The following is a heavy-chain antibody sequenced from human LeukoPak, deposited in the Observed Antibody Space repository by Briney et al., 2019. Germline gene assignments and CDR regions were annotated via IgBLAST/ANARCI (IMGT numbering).Heavy chain of an antibody. CDR3: ATVAGYCSSTSCYSNWFDP. Sequence: GGSLRLSCAASGFTFSDYYMSWIRQAPGKGLEWVSYISSSGVTIYYADSVKGRFTISRDNAKNSLYLQMNSLRAEDTAVYYCATVAGYCSSTSCYSNWFDPWGQGTLVTVSS. D-gene: IGHD2-2*03. CDR2: ISSSGVTI. V-gene: IGHV3-11*01. J-gene: IGHJ5*02. CDR1: GFTFSDYY.